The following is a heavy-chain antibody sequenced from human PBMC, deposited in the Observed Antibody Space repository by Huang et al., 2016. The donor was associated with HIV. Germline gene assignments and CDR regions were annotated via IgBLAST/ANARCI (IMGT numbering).Heavy chain of an antibody. V-gene: IGHV3-7*01. CDR1: TFTFGAYW. Sequence: VESGGRSVQPGGSIRLSCVGSTFTFGAYWMSGVRQPPEKGLGWVANIKQDETEKDYVDSVKGRFNSSRDNAKKVLFLEMDALRVEDTAIYFCATKTAGMDIWGQGTTVIVSS. CDR3: ATKTAGMDI. J-gene: IGHJ6*02. CDR2: IKQDETEK.